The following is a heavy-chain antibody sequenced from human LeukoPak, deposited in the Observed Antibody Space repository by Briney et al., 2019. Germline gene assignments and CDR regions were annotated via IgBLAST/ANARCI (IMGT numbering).Heavy chain of an antibody. J-gene: IGHJ4*02. CDR2: IRSKANSYAT. CDR3: TRQPSASFDY. V-gene: IGHV3-73*01. Sequence: GGSLRLSCAASGFTFSGSAMQWVRQASGKGLEWVGRIRSKANSYATAYAASVKGRFTISRDDSKNTAYLQMNSLKTEDTAVYYCTRQPSASFDYWGQGTLVTVSS. CDR1: GFTFSGSA.